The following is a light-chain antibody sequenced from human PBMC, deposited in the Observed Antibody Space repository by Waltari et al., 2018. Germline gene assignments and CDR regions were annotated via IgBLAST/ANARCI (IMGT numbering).Light chain of an antibody. CDR3: CSYTASDTYV. J-gene: IGLJ1*01. Sequence: ALPQPASVSGSPGQSDTISCTGTRSDFSLLGYVSWYQQRPGKVPRLIIYDVVKRPSGVPNRFSGSMSGYTATLTISGLQAEDEADYYCCSYTASDTYVFGSGTTVTVL. CDR2: DVV. CDR1: RSDFSLLGY. V-gene: IGLV2-14*03.